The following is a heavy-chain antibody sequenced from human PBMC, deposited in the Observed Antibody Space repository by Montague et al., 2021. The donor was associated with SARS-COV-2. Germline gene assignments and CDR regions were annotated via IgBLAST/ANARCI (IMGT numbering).Heavy chain of an antibody. D-gene: IGHD6-19*01. Sequence: SLRLSCAGSGFTFSSYTMNWVRQAPGKGLEWVSSITSRSSDASYADSVKGRFTISRDNAKNSLYLQMNSLRAEDTAVYYCAREKGIAVAGTDYWGQGTLLTVSS. V-gene: IGHV3-21*01. J-gene: IGHJ4*02. CDR3: AREKGIAVAGTDY. CDR2: ITSRSSDA. CDR1: GFTFSSYT.